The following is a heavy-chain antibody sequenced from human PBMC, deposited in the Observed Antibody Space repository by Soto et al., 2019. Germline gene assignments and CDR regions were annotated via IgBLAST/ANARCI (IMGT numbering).Heavy chain of an antibody. J-gene: IGHJ4*02. CDR2: IYPGDSDT. D-gene: IGHD3-10*01. V-gene: IGHV5-51*01. CDR1: GYSFTSYW. CDR3: SGASYYYGSGSYYSAPFDY. Sequence: GESLKISCKGSGYSFTSYWIGWVRQMPGKGQDWMGIIYPGDSDTRYCLSFQGQVTISADKSISTAYLQWSSLKASDTAMYYCSGASYYYGSGSYYSAPFDYWGQGTLVTVSS.